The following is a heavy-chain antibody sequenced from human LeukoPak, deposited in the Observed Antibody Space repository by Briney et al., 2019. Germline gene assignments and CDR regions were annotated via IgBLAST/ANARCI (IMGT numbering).Heavy chain of an antibody. CDR3: AREGASCSGDACYYYFDY. D-gene: IGHD2-21*02. CDR2: INPNSGGT. V-gene: IGHV1-2*02. J-gene: IGHJ4*02. Sequence: GASVKVSCKASGYTFTGYYMHWVRQAPGQGLEWMGWINPNSGGTNYAQKFQGRVTMTTDTSTSTAYMELRSLRSDDTAVYYCAREGASCSGDACYYYFDYWGRGTLVTVSS. CDR1: GYTFTGYY.